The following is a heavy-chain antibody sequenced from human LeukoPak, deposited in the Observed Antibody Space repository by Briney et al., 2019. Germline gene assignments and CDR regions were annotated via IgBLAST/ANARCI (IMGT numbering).Heavy chain of an antibody. V-gene: IGHV1-8*03. CDR1: GYTFTSYD. J-gene: IGHJ3*02. CDR3: ARGRITIFGVVILDAFDI. CDR2: MNPNSGNT. Sequence: ASVKVSCKASGYTFTSYDINWVRQATGQGLEWMGWMNPNSGNTGYAQKFQGRVTITRNTSISTAYMELSSLRSEDTAVYYCARGRITIFGVVILDAFDIWGQGTMVTVSS. D-gene: IGHD3-3*01.